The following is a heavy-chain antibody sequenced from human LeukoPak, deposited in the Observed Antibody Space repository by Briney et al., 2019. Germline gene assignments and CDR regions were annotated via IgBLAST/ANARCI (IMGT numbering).Heavy chain of an antibody. CDR2: IYYSGST. J-gene: IGHJ6*03. CDR1: GGSISSGGYY. V-gene: IGHV4-31*03. D-gene: IGHD6-13*01. Sequence: SETLSLTCTVSGGSISSGGYYWSWIRQHPGKGLEWIGYIYYSGSTNYNPSLKSRVTISVDTSKNQFSLKLSSVTAADTAVYYCPRAGRIAAAGLYYYMDVWGKGTTVTVSS. CDR3: PRAGRIAAAGLYYYMDV.